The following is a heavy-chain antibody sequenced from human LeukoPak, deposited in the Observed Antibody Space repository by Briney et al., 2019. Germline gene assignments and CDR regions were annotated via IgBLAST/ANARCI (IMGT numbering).Heavy chain of an antibody. Sequence: GGSLRLSCAASGFTVSSNYMSWVRQAPGKGLEWVSVIYSGGSTYYADSVKGRFTISRDNSKNTLYLQMNSLRAEDTAVYYCARDAMVRGVVSDYWGQGTLVTVSS. CDR3: ARDAMVRGVVSDY. CDR1: GFTVSSNY. CDR2: IYSGGST. D-gene: IGHD3-10*01. V-gene: IGHV3-53*01. J-gene: IGHJ4*02.